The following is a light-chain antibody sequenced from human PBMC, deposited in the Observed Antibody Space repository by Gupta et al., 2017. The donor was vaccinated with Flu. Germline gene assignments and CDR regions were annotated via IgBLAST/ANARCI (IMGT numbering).Light chain of an antibody. CDR1: RRDIVANNF. J-gene: IGLJ3*02. Sequence: QSALTQPASVSAASGQSLTISCTGTRRDIVANNFVSWFQLHPGKAPKVMIYAVTSRPSGVSNRFSGSKSGNTASLTISGLQAEDEADYYCSSYTTTYIWVFGGGTRVTVL. CDR3: SSYTTTYIWV. V-gene: IGLV2-14*03. CDR2: AVT.